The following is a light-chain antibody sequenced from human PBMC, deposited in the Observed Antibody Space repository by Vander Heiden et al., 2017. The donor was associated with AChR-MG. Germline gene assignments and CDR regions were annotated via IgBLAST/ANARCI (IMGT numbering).Light chain of an antibody. V-gene: IGKV3-15*01. J-gene: IGKJ4*01. CDR1: QSVSSN. Sequence: EIVMTQSPATLSVSPGESATLSCRASQSVSSNLAWYQQKPGQAPRLLIYGASTRATEFTLTISSLQSEDFAVYYCQQYNNWLSLTFGGGTKVEIK. CDR3: QQYNNWLSLT. CDR2: GAS.